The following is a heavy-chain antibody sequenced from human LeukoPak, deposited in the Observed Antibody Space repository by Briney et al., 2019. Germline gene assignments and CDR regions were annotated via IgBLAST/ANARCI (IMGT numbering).Heavy chain of an antibody. Sequence: GGSLRLSCAASGFTFSSYWMTWVRQAPGKGLEWVANIRQDGSERNYVDSVKGRFTISRDNAKNSLYLQMNTLRDEDTAVYYCATGAGCGYWGQGTLVTVSS. CDR2: IRQDGSER. D-gene: IGHD6-19*01. CDR1: GFTFSSYW. J-gene: IGHJ4*02. CDR3: ATGAGCGY. V-gene: IGHV3-7*03.